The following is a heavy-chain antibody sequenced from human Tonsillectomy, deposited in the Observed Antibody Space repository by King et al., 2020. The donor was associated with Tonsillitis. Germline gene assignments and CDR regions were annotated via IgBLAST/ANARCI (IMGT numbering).Heavy chain of an antibody. V-gene: IGHV3-30*18. D-gene: IGHD3-22*01. J-gene: IGHJ4*01. CDR2: VSYDGSNK. CDR3: AKAHHDSSGYNFVY. Sequence: VRQSPGKWLEWVSVVSYDGSNKYYADSVKGRFTSSRDNSKNTVYLQMNSLRAEDTAVYYCAKAHHDSSGYNFVYLGHGTLGNVSS.